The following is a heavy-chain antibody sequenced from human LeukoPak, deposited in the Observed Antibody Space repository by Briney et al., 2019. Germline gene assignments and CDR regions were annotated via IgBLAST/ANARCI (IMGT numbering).Heavy chain of an antibody. D-gene: IGHD5-12*01. Sequence: PGGSLRLSCAASGFTFNDYPMHWVRQAPGKGLEWVAFIRDDGSETYHADSVKGQFTISRDNSKNTLYLQMNSLRPEDSAIYYCANSGGGGTGYGFDIWGQGTMVTVSS. J-gene: IGHJ3*02. CDR1: GFTFNDYP. CDR3: ANSGGGGTGYGFDI. CDR2: IRDDGSET. V-gene: IGHV3-30*02.